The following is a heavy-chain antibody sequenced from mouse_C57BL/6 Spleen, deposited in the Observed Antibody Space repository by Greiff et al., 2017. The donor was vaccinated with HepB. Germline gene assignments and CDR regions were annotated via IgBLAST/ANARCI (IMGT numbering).Heavy chain of an antibody. CDR2: INPNNGGT. V-gene: IGHV1-22*01. D-gene: IGHD5-1*01. J-gene: IGHJ1*03. CDR3: ARWGSNWYFDV. Sequence: EVKLMESGPELVKPGASVKMSCKASGYTFTDYNMHWVKQSHGKSLEWIGYINPNNGGTSYNQKFKGKATLTVNKSSSTAYMELRSLTSEDSAVYYCARWGSNWYFDVWGTGTTVTVSS. CDR1: GYTFTDYN.